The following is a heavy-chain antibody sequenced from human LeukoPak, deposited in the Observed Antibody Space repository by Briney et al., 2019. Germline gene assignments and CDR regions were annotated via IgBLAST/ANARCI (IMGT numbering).Heavy chain of an antibody. CDR1: GGTFSSYA. D-gene: IGHD1-20*01. Sequence: GASVKVSCKASGGTFSSYAISWVRQAPGQGLEWMGGIIPIFGTANYAQKFQGRVTITTDESTSTAYMELRSLRSDDTAVYYCARDCFGYNWNDCAFDIWGQGTMVTVSS. V-gene: IGHV1-69*05. J-gene: IGHJ3*02. CDR3: ARDCFGYNWNDCAFDI. CDR2: IIPIFGTA.